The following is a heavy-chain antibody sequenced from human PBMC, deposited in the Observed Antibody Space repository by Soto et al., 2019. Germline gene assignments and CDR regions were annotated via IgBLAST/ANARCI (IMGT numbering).Heavy chain of an antibody. V-gene: IGHV3-74*01. CDR3: ARDTGGDDAFDI. CDR2: INSDGSST. J-gene: IGHJ3*02. CDR1: GFTFSSYW. Sequence: EVQLVESGGGLVQAGGSRRLSCAASGFTFSSYWMHWVRQAPGKGLVWVSRINSDGSSTNYADSVQGRLTISRENARNTINQQKKSLSAEDTAVYYCARDTGGDDAFDIGGQVTMVTVSS. D-gene: IGHD4-17*01.